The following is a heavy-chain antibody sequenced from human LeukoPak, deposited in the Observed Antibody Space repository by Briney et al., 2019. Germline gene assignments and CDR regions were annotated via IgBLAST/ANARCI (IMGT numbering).Heavy chain of an antibody. Sequence: PGGSLRLSCAASGFTFSNYAMSWVRQTPGKRLEWVSGISDGGGSTYNADSVDGRFTISRDNSKTTLSLEMHGLRADDAAVYYCAKYISDSVDDALDLWGPGTMVIVS. CDR1: GFTFSNYA. D-gene: IGHD4-11*01. V-gene: IGHV3-23*01. CDR3: AKYISDSVDDALDL. CDR2: ISDGGGST. J-gene: IGHJ3*01.